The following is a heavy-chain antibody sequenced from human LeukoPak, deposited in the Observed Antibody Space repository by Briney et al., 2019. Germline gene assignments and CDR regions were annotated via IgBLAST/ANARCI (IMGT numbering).Heavy chain of an antibody. CDR2: IRSKAYGGTT. V-gene: IGHV3-49*04. CDR3: ARDHGPVDY. Sequence: GGSLRLSCTACGFTLSDYAMSWVRQAPGKGMEWVGFIRSKAYGGTTESAPSVKRRFTFSRDDSKSIAYLQMNSLKTEDTAVYYCARDHGPVDYWGQGTLVTVSS. CDR1: GFTLSDYA. J-gene: IGHJ4*02.